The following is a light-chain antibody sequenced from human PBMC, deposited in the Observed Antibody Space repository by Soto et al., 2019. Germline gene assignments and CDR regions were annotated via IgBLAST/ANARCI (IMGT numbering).Light chain of an antibody. J-gene: IGKJ1*01. CDR2: KAS. CDR3: QQYNGLPTWT. V-gene: IGKV1-5*03. CDR1: QNIYIW. Sequence: DLQMTQSPSTLSASVGDRVTITCRASQNIYIWLAWYQKKPGKAPNLLIYKASTLQSGVPSRFSGNGSGTEFTLTITSLQPDDSATYYCQQYNGLPTWTFGQVTKVDIK.